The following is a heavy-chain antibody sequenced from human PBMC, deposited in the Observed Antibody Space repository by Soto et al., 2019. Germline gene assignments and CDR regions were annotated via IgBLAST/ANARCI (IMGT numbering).Heavy chain of an antibody. Sequence: QVQLVQSGAEVKKPGSSVKVSCKASGGTFSSYAISWVRQAPGQGLEWMGGIIPIFGTANYEQKFHGRVTITADDSTSTAYMELSSLGSEDTAVYYCARGGIAYCGGDCYSTDYWGQGTLVTVSS. CDR1: GGTFSSYA. CDR3: ARGGIAYCGGDCYSTDY. CDR2: IIPIFGTA. V-gene: IGHV1-69*01. J-gene: IGHJ4*02. D-gene: IGHD2-21*02.